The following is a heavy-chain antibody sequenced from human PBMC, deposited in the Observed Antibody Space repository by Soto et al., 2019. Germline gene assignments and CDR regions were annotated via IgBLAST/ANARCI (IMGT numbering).Heavy chain of an antibody. D-gene: IGHD2-15*01. CDR3: ARDEPRGNCSGGSRYGAFAI. Sequence: ASVKVSCKASGYTFTSYDINWVRQATGQGLEWMGWMNPNSGNTGYAQKFQGRVTMTRNTSISTAYMELSSLRSEDTAVYYCARDEPRGNCSGGSRYGAFAIWGQGTMVTVSS. CDR1: GYTFTSYD. CDR2: MNPNSGNT. V-gene: IGHV1-8*01. J-gene: IGHJ3*02.